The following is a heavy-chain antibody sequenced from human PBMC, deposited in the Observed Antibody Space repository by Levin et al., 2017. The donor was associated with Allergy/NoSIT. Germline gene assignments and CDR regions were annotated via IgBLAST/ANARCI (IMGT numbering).Heavy chain of an antibody. V-gene: IGHV4-34*01. CDR3: ARGQPSDYYDSNGFHSLFDY. J-gene: IGHJ4*02. D-gene: IGHD3-22*01. CDR2: INHSGGT. CDR1: GGSFTTFY. Sequence: PSETLSLTCAVYGGSFTTFYWSWIRQTPGKGLEWIGEINHSGGTNYNPSLKSRVTISVDTSNNQFSLNVRSVTAADTAVYYCARGQPSDYYDSNGFHSLFDYWGQGTLVTVSS.